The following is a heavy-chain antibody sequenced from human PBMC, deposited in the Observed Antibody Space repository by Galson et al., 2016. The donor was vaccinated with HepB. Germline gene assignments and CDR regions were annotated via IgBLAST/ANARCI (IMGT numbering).Heavy chain of an antibody. CDR2: ISHDGHNE. CDR3: AHLTIWEKWSVP. J-gene: IGHJ5*01. D-gene: IGHD7-27*01. CDR1: GFNFSGYA. V-gene: IGHV3-30*04. Sequence: SLRLSCAASGFNFSGYAMHWVRQALGKGLEWVSLISHDGHNEHLIDSVKGRFTLSRDNSKSILYLQMDRLRPEDTATYYCAHLTIWEKWSVPWGQGTLVIVSS.